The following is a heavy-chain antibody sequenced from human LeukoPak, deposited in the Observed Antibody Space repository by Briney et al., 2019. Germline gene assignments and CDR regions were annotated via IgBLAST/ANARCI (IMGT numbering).Heavy chain of an antibody. D-gene: IGHD3-22*01. Sequence: PSETLSLTCTVSGGSISSYYWSWIRQPPGKGLEWIGYISYSGSTDYNPSLKSRVTISIDTSKNQFSLKLISVTAADTAVYFCARGLSVFGSSGYYFEYWGQGTLATVSS. J-gene: IGHJ4*02. CDR1: GGSISSYY. V-gene: IGHV4-59*08. CDR2: ISYSGST. CDR3: ARGLSVFGSSGYYFEY.